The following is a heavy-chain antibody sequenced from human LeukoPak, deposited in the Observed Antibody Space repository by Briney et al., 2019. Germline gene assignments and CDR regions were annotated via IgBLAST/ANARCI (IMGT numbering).Heavy chain of an antibody. CDR1: GFTFSNYD. CDR2: ISYDGTNK. J-gene: IGHJ4*02. CDR3: AKENDFVY. V-gene: IGHV3-30*18. D-gene: IGHD3-3*01. Sequence: GGSLRLSCAASGFTFSNYDMHWVRQAPGKGLEWVAVISYDGTNKYYADSVKGRFTISRDNSKSTLYLQMNSLRAEDTAVYYCAKENDFVYWGQGTLVSVSS.